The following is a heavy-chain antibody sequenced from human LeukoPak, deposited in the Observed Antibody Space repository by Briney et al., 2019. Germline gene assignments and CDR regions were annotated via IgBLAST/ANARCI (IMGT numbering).Heavy chain of an antibody. CDR2: IYTSGST. CDR3: ARHETYYDFWSGYYYYYMDV. D-gene: IGHD3-3*01. J-gene: IGHJ6*03. CDR1: GGSISSYY. V-gene: IGHV4-4*09. Sequence: SETLSLTCTVSGGSISSYYWSWIRQPPGKGLEWIGYIYTSGSTNYNPSLKSRVTISVDTSKNQFSLKLSSVAAADTAVYYCARHETYYDFWSGYYYYYMDVWGKGTTVTVSS.